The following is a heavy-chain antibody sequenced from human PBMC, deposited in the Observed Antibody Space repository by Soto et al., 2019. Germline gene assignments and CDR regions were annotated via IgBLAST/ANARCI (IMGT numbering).Heavy chain of an antibody. CDR3: AKMSRRYGDYEYYFDY. J-gene: IGHJ4*02. CDR2: ISGSGGST. D-gene: IGHD4-17*01. Sequence: GGSLRLSCAASGFTFSSYAMSWVRQAPGKGLEWVSAISGSGGSTYYADSVKGRFTISRDNSKNTLYLQMNSLRAEDTAVYYCAKMSRRYGDYEYYFDYWGQGTLVTVSS. CDR1: GFTFSSYA. V-gene: IGHV3-23*01.